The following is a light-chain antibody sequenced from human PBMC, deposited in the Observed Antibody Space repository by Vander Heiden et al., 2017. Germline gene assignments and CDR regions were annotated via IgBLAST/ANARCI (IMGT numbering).Light chain of an antibody. CDR2: AST. Sequence: DIHMTPSPSSLSASVGERVTIICRTKQGISSYFNWHQQKPGKATMLLNDASTSVTGGPPWRFSSSSAGKYFTLTISIQHPEDFANYYWQRSDCTHRFTFGPGTKVDIK. CDR1: QGISSY. J-gene: IGKJ3*01. V-gene: IGKV1-39*01. CDR3: QRSDCTHRFT.